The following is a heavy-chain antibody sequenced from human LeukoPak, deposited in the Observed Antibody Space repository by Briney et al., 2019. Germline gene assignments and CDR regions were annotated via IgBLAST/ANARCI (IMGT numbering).Heavy chain of an antibody. J-gene: IGHJ4*02. Sequence: PSETLSLTCAVYGGSFSGYYWSWIRQPPGKGLEWIGEINHSGSTNYNPPLKSRVTISVDTSKNQFSLKLSSVTAADTAVYYCARDDTAMVHAFDCWGQGTLVTVSS. CDR1: GGSFSGYY. V-gene: IGHV4-34*01. CDR2: INHSGST. CDR3: ARDDTAMVHAFDC. D-gene: IGHD5-18*01.